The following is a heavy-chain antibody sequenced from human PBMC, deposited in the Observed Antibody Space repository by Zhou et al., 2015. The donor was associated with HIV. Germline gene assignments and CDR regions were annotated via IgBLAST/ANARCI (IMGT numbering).Heavy chain of an antibody. D-gene: IGHD5-12*01. V-gene: IGHV1-69*12. CDR1: GGTFSSYA. J-gene: IGHJ4*02. Sequence: QVQLVQSGAEVKKPGSSVKVSCKASGGTFSSYAISWVRQAPGQGLEWMGGIIPIFGTANYAQKFQGRVTITADESTSTAYMELSSLRSEDTAVYYCARLRGYSGLRLPLYYFDYVGAREPWSTVSS. CDR2: IIPIFGTA. CDR3: ARLRGYSGLRLPLYYFDY.